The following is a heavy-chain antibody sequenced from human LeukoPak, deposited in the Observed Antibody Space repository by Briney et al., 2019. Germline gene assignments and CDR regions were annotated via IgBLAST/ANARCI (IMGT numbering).Heavy chain of an antibody. D-gene: IGHD6-13*01. J-gene: IGHJ4*02. CDR1: NYTFISYS. CDR3: ARDNVFSSWLQNRRY. Sequence: ASVKVSCKASNYTFISYSITWVRQAPGQGLEWMGWISTYNGRTNYAPNFQDRVTMTSDRSTSTAYMELRSLRSDDTAVYYCARDNVFSSWLQNRRYWSQGTLVTVSS. CDR2: ISTYNGRT. V-gene: IGHV1-18*01.